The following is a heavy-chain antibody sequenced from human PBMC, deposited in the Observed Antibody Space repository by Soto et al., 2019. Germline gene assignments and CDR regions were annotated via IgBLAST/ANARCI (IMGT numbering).Heavy chain of an antibody. CDR2: IDEYGSTI. Sequence: EVQLVVSGGGLVQPGGSLRLSCAASGFTFSSYWMHWVRQAPGKGLLWVSRIDEYGSTINYADSVKGRFTISRDNARNTLYLEMNSLRAEDTALYYCTRDIGGKGAYWGPGTLVTVSS. J-gene: IGHJ4*02. V-gene: IGHV3-74*01. CDR1: GFTFSSYW. CDR3: TRDIGGKGAY. D-gene: IGHD3-10*01.